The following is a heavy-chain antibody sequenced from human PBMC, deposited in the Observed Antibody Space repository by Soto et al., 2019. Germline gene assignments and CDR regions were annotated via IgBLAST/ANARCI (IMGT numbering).Heavy chain of an antibody. CDR3: ARANSLTTGSLDY. J-gene: IGHJ4*02. CDR1: GFNFSSYC. D-gene: IGHD4-17*01. V-gene: IGHV3-21*01. CDR2: ITNNGSDI. Sequence: EVQLVESGGGLVRPGGSLRLSCAASGFNFSSYCMNWVRQAPGRGLEWVSSITNNGSDIYYADSLKGRFTISRDNAKNLLYLQMSGLRAEDTAVYYCARANSLTTGSLDYWGQGTLVSVSS.